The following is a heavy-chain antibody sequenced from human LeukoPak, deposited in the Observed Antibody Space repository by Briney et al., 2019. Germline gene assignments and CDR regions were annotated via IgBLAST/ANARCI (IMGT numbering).Heavy chain of an antibody. V-gene: IGHV1-2*02. J-gene: IGHJ5*02. CDR3: ARASLTMIVVPMDWFDP. D-gene: IGHD3-22*01. CDR2: INPNSGGT. Sequence: ASVKVSCKASGYTFTGYYMHWVRQAPGQGLEWMGWINPNSGGTNYAQKFQGRVTMTRDTSISTAYMELSRLRSDDTAVYYCARASLTMIVVPMDWFDPWGQGTLVTVSS. CDR1: GYTFTGYY.